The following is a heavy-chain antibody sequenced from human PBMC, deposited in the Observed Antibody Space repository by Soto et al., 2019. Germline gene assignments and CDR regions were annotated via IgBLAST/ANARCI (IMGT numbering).Heavy chain of an antibody. CDR3: ARNQIGRGYSGYDFAPKDYGMDV. J-gene: IGHJ6*02. CDR1: GFTFSSYS. D-gene: IGHD5-12*01. CDR2: ISSSSSYI. V-gene: IGHV3-21*01. Sequence: GGSLSLSCAASGFTFSSYSMNWFRQAPWKWLEWVSSISSSSSYIYYADSVKGRFTISRDNAKNSLYLQMNSLRAEDTAVYYCARNQIGRGYSGYDFAPKDYGMDVWGQGTTVTVSS.